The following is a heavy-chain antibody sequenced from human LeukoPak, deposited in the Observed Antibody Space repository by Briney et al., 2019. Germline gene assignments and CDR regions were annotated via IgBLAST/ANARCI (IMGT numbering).Heavy chain of an antibody. CDR2: IKQDGSEK. D-gene: IGHD4-23*01. Sequence: GGSLRLSCAASGFTFSTYWMSWVRQAPGKGLEWVANIKQDGSEKYYVDSVKGRFTISRDNPKNTLYVQMNSLRAEDTAVYYCARGRGADYGGNSGYFDYWGQGTLVTVSS. V-gene: IGHV3-7*01. CDR1: GFTFSTYW. J-gene: IGHJ4*02. CDR3: ARGRGADYGGNSGYFDY.